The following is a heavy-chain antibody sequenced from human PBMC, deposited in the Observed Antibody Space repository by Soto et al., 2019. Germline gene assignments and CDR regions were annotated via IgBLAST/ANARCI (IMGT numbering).Heavy chain of an antibody. Sequence: GGSLRLSCAASGFTFSSYAMSWVRQAPGKGLEWVSAISGSGGSTYYADSVKGRFTISRDNSKNTLYLQMNSLRAEDTAVYYCAKASGLLWFGELFHGDYWGQGTLVTVSS. V-gene: IGHV3-23*01. J-gene: IGHJ4*02. CDR3: AKASGLLWFGELFHGDY. CDR1: GFTFSSYA. CDR2: ISGSGGST. D-gene: IGHD3-10*01.